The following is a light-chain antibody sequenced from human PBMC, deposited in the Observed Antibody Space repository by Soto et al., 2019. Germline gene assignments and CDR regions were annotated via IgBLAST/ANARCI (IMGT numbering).Light chain of an antibody. CDR2: EDN. J-gene: IGLJ2*01. Sequence: QAVVTQPPSVSAAPGQKVTISCSGSSSNIGSNSVSWYQQFPGTAPKLLIHEDNKRPSGIPERFSGSKSGTSASLGITGLQTGDEADYYCGAWDSSLTAGQFGGGTQLTVL. V-gene: IGLV1-51*01. CDR1: SSNIGSNS. CDR3: GAWDSSLTAGQ.